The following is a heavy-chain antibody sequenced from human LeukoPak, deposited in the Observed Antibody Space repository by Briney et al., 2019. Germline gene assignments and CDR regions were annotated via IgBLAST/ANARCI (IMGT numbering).Heavy chain of an antibody. CDR3: ARDMGVEGVAGVWFDP. Sequence: SETLSLTWTVSGGSISSYYWRWVRQPPGKGLEWIGYIYYSGITNYNPSLKSPVTISVDTPKKQFCLKLSSVTAADTAVYYCARDMGVEGVAGVWFDPWGQRTLVTVSS. J-gene: IGHJ5*02. CDR2: IYYSGIT. D-gene: IGHD6-19*01. CDR1: GGSISSYY. V-gene: IGHV4-59*12.